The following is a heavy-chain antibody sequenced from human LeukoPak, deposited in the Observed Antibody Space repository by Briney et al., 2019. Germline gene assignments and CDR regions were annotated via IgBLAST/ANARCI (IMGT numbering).Heavy chain of an antibody. Sequence: SGTLSLTCTVSGGSISNYYWSWIRQPPGKGLEWIGYIHYSGSTNYNPSLKSRVTISIDTSKNQFSLKLSSVTAADTAVYYCARGAGIAAAAFDYWGQGTLVTVSS. CDR3: ARGAGIAAAAFDY. V-gene: IGHV4-59*01. D-gene: IGHD6-13*01. CDR2: IHYSGST. CDR1: GGSISNYY. J-gene: IGHJ4*02.